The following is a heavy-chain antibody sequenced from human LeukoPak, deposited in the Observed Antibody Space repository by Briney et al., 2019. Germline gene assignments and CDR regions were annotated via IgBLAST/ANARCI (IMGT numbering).Heavy chain of an antibody. Sequence: GGSLRLSCAASGFTFSSYSMNWVRQAPGKGLEWVSYISSTGTTIYYADSVKGRFTISRDNAKNSLYLQMNSLRAEDTAVYYCARDILPYSSSNFDYWGQGTLVTVSS. D-gene: IGHD6-6*01. V-gene: IGHV3-48*04. CDR1: GFTFSSYS. CDR2: ISSTGTTI. J-gene: IGHJ4*02. CDR3: ARDILPYSSSNFDY.